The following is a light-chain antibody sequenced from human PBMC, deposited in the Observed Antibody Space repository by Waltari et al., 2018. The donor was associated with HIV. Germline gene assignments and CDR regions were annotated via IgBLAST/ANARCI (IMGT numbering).Light chain of an antibody. Sequence: QSVLTQPPSVSAAPGQKVTISCSTSSSTIGIDYVSWYQHLPGAAPKLLIYDNDSRPSGIPDGFSGSKSGTSATLDIAALQTGDEAVYYGGTWAGSLGIGVFGGGTKLTVL. CDR3: GTWAGSLGIGV. V-gene: IGLV1-51*01. CDR2: DND. CDR1: SSTIGIDY. J-gene: IGLJ3*02.